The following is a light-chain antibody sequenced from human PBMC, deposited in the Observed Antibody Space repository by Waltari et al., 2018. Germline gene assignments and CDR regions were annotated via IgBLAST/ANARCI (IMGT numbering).Light chain of an antibody. CDR1: QSVGSY. CDR3: HQYNNWPVT. J-gene: IGKJ3*01. V-gene: IGKV3-15*01. CDR2: GAS. Sequence: EIVMTQSPATLYVSQGKRANLSCRASQSVGSYLAWYQQKPGQAPRLLIYGASTRATGIPARFSGSGSGTEFTLTISSLQSEDFAVYYCHQYNNWPVTFGPGTKVDVK.